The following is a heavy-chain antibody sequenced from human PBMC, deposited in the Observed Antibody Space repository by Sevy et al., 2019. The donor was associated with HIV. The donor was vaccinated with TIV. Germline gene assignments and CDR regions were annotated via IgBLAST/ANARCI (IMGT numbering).Heavy chain of an antibody. CDR1: GYSFTSYW. CDR2: IYPGDSDT. Sequence: GESRKISCKGSGYSFTSYWIGWVRQMPGKGLEWMGIIYPGDSDTRYSPSFQGQVTISADKSISTAYLQWSSLKASDTAMYYCARRGYSGYDYGNYFDYWGQGTLVTVSS. D-gene: IGHD5-12*01. J-gene: IGHJ4*02. CDR3: ARRGYSGYDYGNYFDY. V-gene: IGHV5-51*01.